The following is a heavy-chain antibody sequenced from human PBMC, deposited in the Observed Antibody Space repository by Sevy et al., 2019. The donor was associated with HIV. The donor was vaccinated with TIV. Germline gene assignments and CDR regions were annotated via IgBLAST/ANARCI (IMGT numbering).Heavy chain of an antibody. CDR1: GFTFSTYS. J-gene: IGHJ6*02. CDR3: ARDLCTGGVCPRWGYYYYGMDV. CDR2: VSSSSTYI. V-gene: IGHV3-21*01. D-gene: IGHD2-8*02. Sequence: GESLRLSCAASGFTFSTYSMNWVRQAPGKGLEWISSVSSSSTYIYYAESVKGRFTISRDNAKNSLNLQMNSLRVEDTAVYYCARDLCTGGVCPRWGYYYYGMDVWGQGTTVTVSS.